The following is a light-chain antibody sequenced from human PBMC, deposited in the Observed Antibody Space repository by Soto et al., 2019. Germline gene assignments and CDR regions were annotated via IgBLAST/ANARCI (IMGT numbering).Light chain of an antibody. CDR3: QQRYSSPPT. V-gene: IGKV1-39*01. J-gene: IGKJ1*01. CDR2: AAS. CDR1: QSVSGW. Sequence: MTQSPGTLAVSPGERATLSCRASQSVSGWLAWYQQKPGKAPKLLIFAASSLQSGVPSRFSGSRSGPDFTLTISSLQPEDFATYYCQQRYSSPPTFGQGTKVDIK.